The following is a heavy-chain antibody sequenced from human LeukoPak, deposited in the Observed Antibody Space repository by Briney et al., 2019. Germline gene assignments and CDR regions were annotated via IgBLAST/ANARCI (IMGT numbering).Heavy chain of an antibody. CDR3: GRHLYGSGSSRGFDY. D-gene: IGHD3-10*01. CDR2: IYYSGST. Sequence: SETLTLTCAASGGSFSSYYWSWIRQPPGKGLEWIGYIYYSGSTNYNPSLMSRVTISVVTSKNQFSLKLSSVTAADTAVYYCGRHLYGSGSSRGFDYWGQGTLVTVSS. CDR1: GGSFSSYY. V-gene: IGHV4-59*08. J-gene: IGHJ4*02.